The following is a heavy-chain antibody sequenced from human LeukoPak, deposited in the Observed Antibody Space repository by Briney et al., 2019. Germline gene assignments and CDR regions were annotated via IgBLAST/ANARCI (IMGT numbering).Heavy chain of an antibody. CDR1: GFTFSNYG. Sequence: GGSLRLSCAASGFTFSNYGMHWVRQAPGKGLEWVAVISYDGSNEYYADSVKGRFTISRDNSKNTLYLQMNSLRAEDTAVYYCARDYGMDVWGQGTTVTVSS. CDR3: ARDYGMDV. CDR2: ISYDGSNE. V-gene: IGHV3-30*03. J-gene: IGHJ6*02.